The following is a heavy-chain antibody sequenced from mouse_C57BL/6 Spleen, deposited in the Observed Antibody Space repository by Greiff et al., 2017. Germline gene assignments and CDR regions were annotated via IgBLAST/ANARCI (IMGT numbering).Heavy chain of an antibody. CDR3: ARGGYDGYYW. D-gene: IGHD2-3*01. CDR1: GYTFTSYW. Sequence: QVHVKQPGTELVKPGASVKLSCKASGYTFTSYWMHWVKQRPGQGLEWIGNINPSNGGTNYNEKFKRKATLTVDKSSSTAYMQLSSLPSEDSAVYYCARGGYDGYYWWGQGTTLTVSS. CDR2: INPSNGGT. V-gene: IGHV1-53*01. J-gene: IGHJ2*01.